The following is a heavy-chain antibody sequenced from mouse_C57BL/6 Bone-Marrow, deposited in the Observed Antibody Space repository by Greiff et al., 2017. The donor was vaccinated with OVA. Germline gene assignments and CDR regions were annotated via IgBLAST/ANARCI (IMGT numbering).Heavy chain of an antibody. Sequence: EVKLMESGGDLVKPGGSLKLSCAASGFTFSSYGMYWVRQTPDKRLEWVATISSGGSYTYSPDSVKGRFTISRYNAKNTLYLQMSSRKSEDTAMYYCARLGDYGSFFDYWGQGTTLTVSS. CDR2: ISSGGSYT. J-gene: IGHJ2*01. V-gene: IGHV5-6*01. CDR1: GFTFSSYG. D-gene: IGHD1-1*01. CDR3: ARLGDYGSFFDY.